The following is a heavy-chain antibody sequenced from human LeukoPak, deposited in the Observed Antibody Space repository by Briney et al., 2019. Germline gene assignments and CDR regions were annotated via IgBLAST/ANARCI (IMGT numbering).Heavy chain of an antibody. CDR2: INHSGST. J-gene: IGHJ4*02. V-gene: IGHV4-34*01. CDR3: ARAVGGGSGWNFDY. CDR1: GGSFSGYY. Sequence: SETLSLTCAVYGGSFSGYYWSWIRQPPGKGLEWIGEINHSGSTNYNPSLKSRVTISIDTSKNQFSLKPSSVTAADTAVYYCARAVGGGSGWNFDYWGQGTLVSVSS. D-gene: IGHD6-19*01.